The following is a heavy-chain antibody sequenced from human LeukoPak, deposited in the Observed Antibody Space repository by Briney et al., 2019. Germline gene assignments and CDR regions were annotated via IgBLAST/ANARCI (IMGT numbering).Heavy chain of an antibody. CDR3: AKHYGSGTYYNYLDY. D-gene: IGHD3-10*01. V-gene: IGHV3-23*01. CDR1: GFTFSSYG. CDR2: ISSNGGGT. Sequence: PGGSLRLSCEASGFTFSSYGMSWVRQAPGKGLEWVSAISSNGGGTFYADSVKGQFTISRDNSQNTLYLQMNSLRAEDTAIYYCAKHYGSGTYYNYLDYWGQGTLVTVSS. J-gene: IGHJ4*02.